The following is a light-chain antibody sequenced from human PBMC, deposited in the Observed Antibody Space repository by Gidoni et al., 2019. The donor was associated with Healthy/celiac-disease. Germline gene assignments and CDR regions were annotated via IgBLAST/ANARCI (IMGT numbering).Light chain of an antibody. CDR1: NIGSKS. J-gene: IGLJ2*01. V-gene: IGLV3-21*03. CDR2: AES. Sequence: SYVLTQPPSVSVAPGKTARITCGGNNIGSKSVHWYQQKPGQAPVLVVYAESDRPSGIPERFSGSNSGNTATLTISRVEAGDEADYYCQVWDSSSDHPVFGGGTKLTVL. CDR3: QVWDSSSDHPV.